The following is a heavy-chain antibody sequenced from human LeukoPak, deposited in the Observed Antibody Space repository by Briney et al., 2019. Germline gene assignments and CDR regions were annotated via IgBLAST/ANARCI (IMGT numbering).Heavy chain of an antibody. Sequence: GGSLRLSCAAPGFTFSTYAMSWVRQAPGKGLEWVSAISDSGGSTYYADSVKGRFTISRDNSKSTLYLQMNSLRAEDTALYYCVKEDYYDSSGYYPLGFWGQGTLVTVSS. D-gene: IGHD3-22*01. CDR3: VKEDYYDSSGYYPLGF. CDR1: GFTFSTYA. V-gene: IGHV3-23*01. CDR2: ISDSGGST. J-gene: IGHJ4*02.